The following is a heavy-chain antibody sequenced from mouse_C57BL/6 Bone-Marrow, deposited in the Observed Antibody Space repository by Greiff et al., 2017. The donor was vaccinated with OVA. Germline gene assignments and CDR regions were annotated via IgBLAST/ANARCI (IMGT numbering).Heavy chain of an antibody. CDR3: ARGMVTEAMDY. CDR1: GYTFTSYW. Sequence: VQLQQPGAELVKPGASVKLSCKASGYTFTSYWMQWVKQRPGQGLEWIGEIDPSDSYTTYNQKFKGKATLTVDTASSTSYMQLSSLTSEDSAVYYCARGMVTEAMDYWGQGTSVTVSS. V-gene: IGHV1-50*01. CDR2: IDPSDSYT. J-gene: IGHJ4*01. D-gene: IGHD2-2*01.